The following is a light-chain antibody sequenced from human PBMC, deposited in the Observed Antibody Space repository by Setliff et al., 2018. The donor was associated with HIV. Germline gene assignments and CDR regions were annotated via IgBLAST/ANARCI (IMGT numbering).Light chain of an antibody. Sequence: SYELTQPPSVSVAPGKTARITCGGNNIGSKSVHWYQQKPGQAPVLVIYYDSDRPSGIPERFSGSNSGNTATLTITRVEAGEEADYYCQVWDSSSGRYVFGTGTKVTVL. CDR1: NIGSKS. J-gene: IGLJ1*01. CDR3: QVWDSSSGRYV. CDR2: YDS. V-gene: IGLV3-21*04.